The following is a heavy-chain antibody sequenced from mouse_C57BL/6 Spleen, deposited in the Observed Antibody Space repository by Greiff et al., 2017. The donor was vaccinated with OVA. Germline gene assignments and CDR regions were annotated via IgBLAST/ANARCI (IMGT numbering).Heavy chain of an antibody. Sequence: EVQLQQPGPGLVKPSQSLTLTCSVSGYSITSGYYWYWIRQFPGNNLECMGFLSYDGSNNYNQSLKNRISITRDTSKNQFYLKLKSVTTEDTATYYCARVNWDADYYAMDYWGQGTSVTVSS. CDR3: ARVNWDADYYAMDY. D-gene: IGHD4-1*02. J-gene: IGHJ4*01. CDR1: GYSITSGYY. V-gene: IGHV3-6*01. CDR2: LSYDGSN.